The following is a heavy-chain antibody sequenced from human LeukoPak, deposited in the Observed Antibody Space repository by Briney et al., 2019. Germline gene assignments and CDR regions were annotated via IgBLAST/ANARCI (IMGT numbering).Heavy chain of an antibody. CDR2: ISGSGGST. V-gene: IGHV3-23*01. J-gene: IGHJ3*02. CDR1: GFTFSSYA. D-gene: IGHD2-15*01. Sequence: GGSLRLSCAASGFTFSSYAMSWVRQAPGKGLEWVSAISGSGGSTYYADSVKGRFTISRDNSKNTLYLQMNSLRAEDTAVYYCAKVMEYCSGGSCYCDAFDIWGQGTMVTVSS. CDR3: AKVMEYCSGGSCYCDAFDI.